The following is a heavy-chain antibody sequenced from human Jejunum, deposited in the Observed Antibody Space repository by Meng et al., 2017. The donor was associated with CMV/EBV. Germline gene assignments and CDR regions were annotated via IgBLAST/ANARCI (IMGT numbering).Heavy chain of an antibody. Sequence: GFTFSSYEMNWVRQAPGKGLEWVSYISGSGTSIHYADSVKGRFTISRDNAKNSLYLQMNSLRAEDTAVYYCAKDSRDDFWSGYYDFWGQGTLVTVSS. J-gene: IGHJ4*02. CDR2: ISGSGTSI. CDR1: GFTFSSYE. D-gene: IGHD3-3*01. V-gene: IGHV3-48*03. CDR3: AKDSRDDFWSGYYDF.